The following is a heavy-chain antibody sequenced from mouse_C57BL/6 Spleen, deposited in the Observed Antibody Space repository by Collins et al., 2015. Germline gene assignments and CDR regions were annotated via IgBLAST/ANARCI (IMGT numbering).Heavy chain of an antibody. V-gene: IGHV1-69*01. CDR1: GYIFTSYR. D-gene: IGHD1-1*01. Sequence: QVQLQQPGAELVMPGASVKLSCKASGYIFTSYRTFWVKERPGQGLEWIGEIDPSDSYTNYNQNVKGKSTLTVDKSSSTAYMQLTSLTSEDSAVYYCARRPYYYGSYWYFDVWGTGTTVTVSS. J-gene: IGHJ1*03. CDR2: IDPSDSYT. CDR3: ARRPYYYGSYWYFDV.